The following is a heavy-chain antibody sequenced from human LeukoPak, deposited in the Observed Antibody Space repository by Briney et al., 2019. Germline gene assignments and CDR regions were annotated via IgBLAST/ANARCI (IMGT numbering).Heavy chain of an antibody. D-gene: IGHD6-19*01. CDR3: ARDPDNEVAGPRSGWFDP. V-gene: IGHV3-23*01. CDR1: GFTFSNYG. J-gene: IGHJ5*02. Sequence: PGGSLRLSCAASGFTFSNYGMSWVRQAPGKGLEWVSTISGSGGNTYYADSVKGRFTISRDTSKNTLYLQMNSLRAEDTAVYYCARDPDNEVAGPRSGWFDPWGQGTLVTVSS. CDR2: ISGSGGNT.